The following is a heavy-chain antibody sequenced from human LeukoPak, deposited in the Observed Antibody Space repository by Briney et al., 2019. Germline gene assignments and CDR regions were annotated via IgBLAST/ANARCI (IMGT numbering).Heavy chain of an antibody. J-gene: IGHJ4*02. V-gene: IGHV1-46*01. CDR3: ARGKGRWGHGYNYYFDH. Sequence: ASVKVSCKASGYTFTSYDMHWVRQAPGQGLEWMGTINPSGGSTTYAQKFQGRVTMTTDTSTSTVYMELSSLRSGDTAVYYCARGKGRWGHGYNYYFDHWGQGTLVTVSS. D-gene: IGHD5-24*01. CDR1: GYTFTSYD. CDR2: INPSGGST.